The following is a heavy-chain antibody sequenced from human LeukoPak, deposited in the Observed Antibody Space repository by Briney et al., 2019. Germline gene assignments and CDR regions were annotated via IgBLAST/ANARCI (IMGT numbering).Heavy chain of an antibody. CDR2: INPSGGST. J-gene: IGHJ4*02. D-gene: IGHD6-19*01. CDR1: GYTFTSYY. V-gene: IGHV1-46*01. Sequence: ASVKVSCKASGYTFTSYYIHWVRQAPGQGLEWMGMINPSGGSTSYAQKFEGRVTRTRDTSTTTVYMELSSLRSEDTAAYYCARVARASGSSLYYFDYWGQGTLVTVSS. CDR3: ARVARASGSSLYYFDY.